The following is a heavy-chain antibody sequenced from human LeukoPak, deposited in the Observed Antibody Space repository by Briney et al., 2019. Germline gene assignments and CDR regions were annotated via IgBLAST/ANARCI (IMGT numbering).Heavy chain of an antibody. CDR2: IYYSGST. Sequence: SETLSLTCAVYGGSFSGYYWSWIRQPPGKGLEWIGYIYYSGSTNYNPSLKSRVTISVDTSKNQFSLKLSSVTAADTAVYYCARHVLSNDYGDSGGAPLRKNDAFDIWGQGTMVTVSS. CDR3: ARHVLSNDYGDSGGAPLRKNDAFDI. D-gene: IGHD4-17*01. J-gene: IGHJ3*02. V-gene: IGHV4-59*08. CDR1: GGSFSGYY.